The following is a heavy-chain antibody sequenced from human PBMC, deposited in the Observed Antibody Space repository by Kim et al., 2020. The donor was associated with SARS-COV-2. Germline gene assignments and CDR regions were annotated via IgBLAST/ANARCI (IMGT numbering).Heavy chain of an antibody. CDR2: IHYSGSTRST. Sequence: SETLSLTCTVSGDSLASFHWNWIRQSPGKGLEWIGYIHYSGSTRSTSYNPSLKSRLTTSVDKSKNQFSLKLSSVIAADTAVYYCARMSGGSGTGVFDIWGRGTMVTVSP. CDR1: GDSLASFH. CDR3: ARMSGGSGTGVFDI. V-gene: IGHV4-59*13. D-gene: IGHD2-15*01. J-gene: IGHJ3*02.